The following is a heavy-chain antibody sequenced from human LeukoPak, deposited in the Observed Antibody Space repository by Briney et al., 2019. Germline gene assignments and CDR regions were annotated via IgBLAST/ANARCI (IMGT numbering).Heavy chain of an antibody. J-gene: IGHJ4*02. V-gene: IGHV3-30-3*01. CDR3: ARGRGSGSYYPPFDY. CDR1: GFTFSSYA. Sequence: PGRSLRLSCAASGFTFSSYAMHWVRQAPGKGLEWVAVISYDGSNKYYADSVKGRFTISRDNSKNTLHLQMNSLRAEDTAVYYCARGRGSGSYYPPFDYWGQGTLVTVSS. CDR2: ISYDGSNK. D-gene: IGHD3-10*01.